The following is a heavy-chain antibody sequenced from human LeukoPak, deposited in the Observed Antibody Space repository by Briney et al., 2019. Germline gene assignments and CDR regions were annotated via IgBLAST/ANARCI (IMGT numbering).Heavy chain of an antibody. V-gene: IGHV4-59*01. Sequence: SETLSLTCTVSIGSISSYYWSWIRQPPGKGLEWVGYIYNSGSTNYNPSLKSRVTISVDTSKNQFSLRLSSVTAADTAVYYCARDPYSSGLDAFDIWGQGTMVTVSS. D-gene: IGHD6-19*01. CDR2: IYNSGST. J-gene: IGHJ3*02. CDR3: ARDPYSSGLDAFDI. CDR1: IGSISSYY.